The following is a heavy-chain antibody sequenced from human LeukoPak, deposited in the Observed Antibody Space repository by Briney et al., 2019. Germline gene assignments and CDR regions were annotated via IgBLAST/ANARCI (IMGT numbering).Heavy chain of an antibody. D-gene: IGHD6-19*01. CDR2: INPSGGST. CDR3: ARRTVHSSGWNYYFDY. Sequence: ASVKVSFKASGYTFTSYYMHWVRQAPGQGLEWMGIINPSGGSTSYAQKFQGRVTMTRDTSTSTVYMELSSLRSEDTAVYYCARRTVHSSGWNYYFDYWGQGTLVTVSS. CDR1: GYTFTSYY. J-gene: IGHJ4*02. V-gene: IGHV1-46*01.